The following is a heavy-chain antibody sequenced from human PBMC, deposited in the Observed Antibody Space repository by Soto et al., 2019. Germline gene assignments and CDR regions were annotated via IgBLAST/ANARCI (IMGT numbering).Heavy chain of an antibody. CDR1: GYTFTTYY. V-gene: IGHV1-46*03. J-gene: IGHJ6*02. D-gene: IGHD3-10*01. CDR3: ARDPSDRGDLRHYYYGLDV. Sequence: GASVKVSCKASGYTFTTYYINWVRQAPGQGLEWMGIINPTGGSTTYAQKFQDRVTMTRGTSTSTVYMKLSSLRSEDTAVYYCARDPSDRGDLRHYYYGLDVWGQGTTVTVSS. CDR2: INPTGGST.